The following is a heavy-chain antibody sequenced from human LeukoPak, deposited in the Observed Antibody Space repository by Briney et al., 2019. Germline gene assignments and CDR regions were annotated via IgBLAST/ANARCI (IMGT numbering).Heavy chain of an antibody. CDR3: ARDLSYWFDP. Sequence: PSETLSLTCAVYGGSFSGYYWSWIRQPPGKGLEWIGEINHSGSTYYNPSLKSRITISVDTSKNQFSLKLSSVTAADTAVYSCARDLSYWFDPWGQGTLVTVSS. CDR2: INHSGST. J-gene: IGHJ5*02. V-gene: IGHV4-34*09. CDR1: GGSFSGYY.